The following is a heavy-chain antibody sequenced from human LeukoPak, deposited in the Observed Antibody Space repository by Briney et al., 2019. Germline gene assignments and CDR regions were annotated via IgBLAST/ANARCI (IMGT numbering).Heavy chain of an antibody. V-gene: IGHV1-3*01. CDR3: ARVNFAIFGVVIIQDYYYYGMDV. D-gene: IGHD3-3*01. CDR1: GYTFTSYA. Sequence: ASVKVSCKASGYTFTSYAMHWVRQAPGQRLEWMGWINAGNGNTNYAQKLQGRVTMTTDTSTSTAYMELSSLRSEDTAVYYCARVNFAIFGVVIIQDYYYYGMDVWGQGTTVTVSS. CDR2: INAGNGNT. J-gene: IGHJ6*02.